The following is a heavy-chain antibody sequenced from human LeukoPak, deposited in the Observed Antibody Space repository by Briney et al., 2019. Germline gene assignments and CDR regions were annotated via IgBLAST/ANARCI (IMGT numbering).Heavy chain of an antibody. D-gene: IGHD5-12*01. J-gene: IGHJ4*02. CDR2: ISAYNGDT. Sequence: GASVKLSCTASGGTFSSYAVNWVRQAPGPPVEWMGWISAYNGDTNSAQKLPGRVTMTTDTSTSTAHMELRSLRSDDTAVYYCARTSHYVDIAATIPYGIYYFVYWGQGTQVTVSS. CDR1: GGTFSSYA. V-gene: IGHV1-18*01. CDR3: ARTSHYVDIAATIPYGIYYFVY.